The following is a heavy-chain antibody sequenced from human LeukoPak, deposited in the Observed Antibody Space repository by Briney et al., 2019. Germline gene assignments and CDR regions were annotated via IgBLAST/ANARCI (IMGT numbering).Heavy chain of an antibody. V-gene: IGHV4-34*01. CDR2: INHSGST. CDR1: GGSFSGYY. J-gene: IGHJ4*02. Sequence: SETLSLTCAVYGGSFSGYYWSWIRQPPGKGLEWIGEINHSGSTNYNPSLKSRVTISVDTSKNQFSLKLSSVTAADTAVYYCARDPGLGYYDSSGYYDYWGQGTLVTVSS. CDR3: ARDPGLGYYDSSGYYDY. D-gene: IGHD3-22*01.